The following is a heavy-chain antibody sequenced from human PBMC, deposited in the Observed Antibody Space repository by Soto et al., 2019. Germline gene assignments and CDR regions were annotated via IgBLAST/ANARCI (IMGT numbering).Heavy chain of an antibody. D-gene: IGHD3-10*01. CDR3: ARGTPGYGSGSDGMDV. CDR1: GGTFSSYT. J-gene: IGHJ6*02. Sequence: QVQLVQSGAEVKKPGSSVKVSCKASGGTFSSYTISWVRQAPGQGLEWMGRIIPILGIANYAQKFQGRVTITADKSTSTAYMELSSLRSEDTAVYYCARGTPGYGSGSDGMDVWGQGTTVTVSS. V-gene: IGHV1-69*02. CDR2: IIPILGIA.